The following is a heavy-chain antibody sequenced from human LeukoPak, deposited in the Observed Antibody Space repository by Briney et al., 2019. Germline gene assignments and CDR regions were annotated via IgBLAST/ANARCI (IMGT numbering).Heavy chain of an antibody. CDR3: TTKVIRGNSGDDYDD. D-gene: IGHD5-12*01. CDR1: GVTFSSYG. Sequence: GGSLRLSCAASGVTFSSYGMHWVRRAPGKGLEGVALISSGGNDKLYGDPVKGRFTISRDDSKRTLYLQRNSLRAEDTAGYYCTTKVIRGNSGDDYDDWGQGTLVTVSS. V-gene: IGHV3-30*03. J-gene: IGHJ4*02. CDR2: ISSGGNDK.